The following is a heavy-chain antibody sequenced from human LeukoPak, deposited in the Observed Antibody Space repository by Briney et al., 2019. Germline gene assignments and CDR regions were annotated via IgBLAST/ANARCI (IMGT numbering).Heavy chain of an antibody. CDR2: INAGNGNT. D-gene: IGHD3-22*01. CDR3: ARGDYYDNNGYYYVRCYFDY. Sequence: ASVKVSCKASGYTFTSYAMHWVRQAPGQRLEWMGWINAGNGNTKYSQKFHARVTITRDTSASTAYMELSSLKSEDTAVYYCARGDYYDNNGYYYVRCYFDYWGQGTLVTVSS. J-gene: IGHJ4*02. CDR1: GYTFTSYA. V-gene: IGHV1-3*01.